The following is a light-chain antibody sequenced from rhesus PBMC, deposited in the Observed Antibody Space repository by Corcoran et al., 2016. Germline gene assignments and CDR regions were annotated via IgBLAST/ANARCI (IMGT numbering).Light chain of an antibody. CDR2: GAS. J-gene: IGKJ2*01. CDR3: LQSSNWPQYS. CDR1: QSVSSY. V-gene: IGKV3-24*04. Sequence: EIVMTQSPVTLALSPGERATLSCRASQSVSSYLAWYHQNPGQAPRLLIYGASRRATGLPDRFSGSGAGTEFTRTISSREPEDVGVYFCLQSSNWPQYSFGQGTKVEIK.